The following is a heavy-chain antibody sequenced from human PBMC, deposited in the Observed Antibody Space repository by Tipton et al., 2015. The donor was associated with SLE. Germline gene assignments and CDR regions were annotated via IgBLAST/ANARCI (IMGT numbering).Heavy chain of an antibody. J-gene: IGHJ4*02. CDR3: VRGHGDY. CDR2: IKQDGSET. V-gene: IGHV3-7*01. CDR1: GFTFSSYA. Sequence: SLRLSCAASGFTFSSYAMHWVRQAPGKGLEWVANIKQDGSETHYVDSVKGRFTISRDNAKNSLYLQMHTLRAEDTGVYYCVRGHGDYWGQGTLVTVSS.